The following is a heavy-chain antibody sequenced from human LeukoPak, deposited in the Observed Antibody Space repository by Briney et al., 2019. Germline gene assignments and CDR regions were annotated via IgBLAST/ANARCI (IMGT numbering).Heavy chain of an antibody. Sequence: GASGKVSCKASGFTFTSSAVQWVRQARGQRLEWIGGIVVGSGNTNYAQKFHETVTITMDMSTGTAYMDLNILRSEHTGTYYCGVDPGLLGSDYWGQGTLVTVS. D-gene: IGHD3-22*01. V-gene: IGHV1-58*01. CDR3: GVDPGLLGSDY. CDR1: GFTFTSSA. CDR2: IVVGSGNT. J-gene: IGHJ4*02.